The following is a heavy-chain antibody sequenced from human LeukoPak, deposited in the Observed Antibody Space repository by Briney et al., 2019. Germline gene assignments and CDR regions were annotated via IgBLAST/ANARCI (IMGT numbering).Heavy chain of an antibody. Sequence: PSETLSLTCTVSGGSISSSSYYWGWIRQPPGKGLEWIGSIYYSGSTYYNPSLKSRVTISVDTSKNQFSLKLSSVTAADTAVYYRARTRLSGEFYFDYWGQGTLVTVSS. CDR3: ARTRLSGEFYFDY. V-gene: IGHV4-39*01. D-gene: IGHD3-10*02. J-gene: IGHJ4*02. CDR2: IYYSGST. CDR1: GGSISSSSYY.